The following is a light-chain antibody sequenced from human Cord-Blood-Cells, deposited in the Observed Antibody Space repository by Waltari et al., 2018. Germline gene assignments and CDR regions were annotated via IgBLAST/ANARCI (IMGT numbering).Light chain of an antibody. V-gene: IGKV1-39*01. Sequence: DITMPQSPSSLSASVRDRVTITCRASQSISSYLNWYQQKPGKAPKLLIYAASSLQSGVPSRFSGSGSGTDFTLTISSLQPEDFATYYCQQSYSTPYTFGQGTKLEIK. J-gene: IGKJ2*01. CDR1: QSISSY. CDR3: QQSYSTPYT. CDR2: AAS.